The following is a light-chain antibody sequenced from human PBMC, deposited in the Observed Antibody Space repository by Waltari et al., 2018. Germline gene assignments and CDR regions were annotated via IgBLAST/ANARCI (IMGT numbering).Light chain of an antibody. CDR3: QQSHSTPLT. J-gene: IGKJ4*01. CDR2: NAS. Sequence: DIQMTQSPSSLSASVGDRVTITFRASRTISIYLNWYQQKPGKAPKLLIYNASTLQPGVPSRFSGSGSGTDFTLTISSLQPEDFATYYCQQSHSTPLTFGGGTKVEIK. V-gene: IGKV1-39*01. CDR1: RTISIY.